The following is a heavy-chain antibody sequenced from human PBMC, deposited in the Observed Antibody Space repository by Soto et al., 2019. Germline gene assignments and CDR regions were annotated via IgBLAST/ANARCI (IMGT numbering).Heavy chain of an antibody. CDR3: AKVRGYCSSTSCPDAFDI. V-gene: IGHV3-23*01. D-gene: IGHD2-2*01. Sequence: SLRLSCAASGFTFSSYAMSWVRQAPGKGLEWVSAISGSGGSTYYADSVKGRFTISRDNSKNTLYLQMNSLRAEDTAVYYCAKVRGYCSSTSCPDAFDIWGQGTMVTVSS. J-gene: IGHJ3*02. CDR2: ISGSGGST. CDR1: GFTFSSYA.